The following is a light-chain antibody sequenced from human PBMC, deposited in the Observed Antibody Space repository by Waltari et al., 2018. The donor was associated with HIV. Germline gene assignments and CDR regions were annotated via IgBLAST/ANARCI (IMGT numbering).Light chain of an antibody. J-gene: IGKJ4*02. CDR2: GAS. CDR3: QQYNKWPRT. V-gene: IGKV3-15*01. CDR1: ENINTT. Sequence: EIVMTQSPATLSVSPGESGTLSCRARENINTTLAWYQPKPGQAPRLLISGASTRATGIPARFSGSGSGTDFTLNIGTLQSEDFAVYYCQQYNKWPRTCGRGTKVEI.